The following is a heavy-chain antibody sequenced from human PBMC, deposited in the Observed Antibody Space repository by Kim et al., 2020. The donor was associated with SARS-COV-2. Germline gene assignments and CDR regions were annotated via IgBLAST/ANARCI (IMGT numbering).Heavy chain of an antibody. Sequence: SVKVSCKASGGTFSSYTISWVRQAPGQGLEWMGRIIPILGIANYAQKFQGRVTITADKSTSTAYMELSSLRSEDTAVYYCARIIWSGYYYWFDPWGQGTLVTVSS. J-gene: IGHJ5*02. D-gene: IGHD3-3*01. V-gene: IGHV1-69*02. CDR2: IIPILGIA. CDR1: GGTFSSYT. CDR3: ARIIWSGYYYWFDP.